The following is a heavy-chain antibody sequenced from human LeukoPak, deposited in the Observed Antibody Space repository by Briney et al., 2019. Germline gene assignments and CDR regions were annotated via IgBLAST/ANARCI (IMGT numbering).Heavy chain of an antibody. CDR1: GGSISSSGYY. D-gene: IGHD4-23*01. V-gene: IGHV4-39*07. CDR2: IYYSGSA. Sequence: SETLSLTCTVSGGSISSSGYYWSWIRQPPGKGLEWIGTIYYSGSAYYNPSLKTQVTISVDTSKNQFSLKLSSVTAADTAVYYCARDYGGNSGFYYYYYYGMDVWGQGTTVTVSS. CDR3: ARDYGGNSGFYYYYYYGMDV. J-gene: IGHJ6*02.